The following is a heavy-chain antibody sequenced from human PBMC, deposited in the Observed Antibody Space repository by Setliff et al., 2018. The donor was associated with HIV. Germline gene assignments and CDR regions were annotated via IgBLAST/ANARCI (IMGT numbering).Heavy chain of an antibody. CDR1: GGPLSGHY. J-gene: IGHJ3*02. V-gene: IGHV4-34*01. CDR2: IYHSGST. Sequence: PSETLSLTCAVYGGPLSGHYWSWIRQPPGQGLEWIGEIYHSGSTNYNPSLKSRVTISVDKSKNQFSLKLSSVTAADTAVYYCARAHYGSEAFDIWGQGTMVTVSS. CDR3: ARAHYGSEAFDI. D-gene: IGHD3-10*01.